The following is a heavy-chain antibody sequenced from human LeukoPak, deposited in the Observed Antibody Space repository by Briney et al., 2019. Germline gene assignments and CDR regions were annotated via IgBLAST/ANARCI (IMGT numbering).Heavy chain of an antibody. CDR3: AKFYYDSSGYYQDY. J-gene: IGHJ4*02. Sequence: QTGGPLRLSCAASGFTFSSYAMSWVRQAPGKGLEWVSAISGSGGSTYYADSVKGRFTISRDNSKNTLYLQMNSLRAEDTAVYYCAKFYYDSSGYYQDYWGQGTLVTVSS. V-gene: IGHV3-23*01. CDR1: GFTFSSYA. CDR2: ISGSGGST. D-gene: IGHD3-22*01.